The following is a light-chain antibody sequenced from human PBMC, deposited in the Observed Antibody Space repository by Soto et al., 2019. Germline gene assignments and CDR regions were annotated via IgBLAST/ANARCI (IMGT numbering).Light chain of an antibody. CDR1: QGISSY. CDR3: QQSYSGPLT. Sequence: DIQMTQSPSSLSASVGDRVTITCRASQGISSYLNWYQQKPGKAPKVLIYAASSLQSGVPSRFSGIGSGTDFTLSISSLQPEDFATYYCQQSYSGPLTFGGGTKVDI. J-gene: IGKJ4*01. V-gene: IGKV1-39*01. CDR2: AAS.